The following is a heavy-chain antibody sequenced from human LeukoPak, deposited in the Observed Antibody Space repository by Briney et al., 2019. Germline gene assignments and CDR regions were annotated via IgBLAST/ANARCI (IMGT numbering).Heavy chain of an antibody. CDR3: ARTVVPAANHFDP. J-gene: IGHJ5*02. D-gene: IGHD2-2*01. Sequence: SETLSLTCTVSGGSISRGSYYWSWIRQPAGKGLEWIGRIYTSGSTNYNPSLKSRVTISVDTSKNQFSLKLSSVTAADTAVYYCARTVVPAANHFDPWGQGTLVTVSS. CDR2: IYTSGST. CDR1: GGSISRGSYY. V-gene: IGHV4-61*02.